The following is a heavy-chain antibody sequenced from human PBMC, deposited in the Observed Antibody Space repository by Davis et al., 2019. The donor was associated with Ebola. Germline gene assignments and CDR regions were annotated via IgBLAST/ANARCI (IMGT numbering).Heavy chain of an antibody. V-gene: IGHV4-34*01. Sequence: SETLSLTCTVSGGSISSYYWSWIRQPPGKGLEWIGEINHSGSTNYNPSLKSRVTISVDTSKNHFSLKLSSVTAADTAVYYCARVTYYYDSSGYSRFDYWGQGTLVTVSS. CDR2: INHSGST. D-gene: IGHD3-22*01. CDR1: GGSISSYY. J-gene: IGHJ4*02. CDR3: ARVTYYYDSSGYSRFDY.